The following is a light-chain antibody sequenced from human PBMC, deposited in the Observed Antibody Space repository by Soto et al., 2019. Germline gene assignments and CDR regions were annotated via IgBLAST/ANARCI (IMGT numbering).Light chain of an antibody. J-gene: IGLJ3*02. V-gene: IGLV1-47*01. Sequence: QSVLTQPPSASGTPGQRVTISCSGSSSNIGNNYGYWYQQLPGTAPKLLIYKNNQRPSGVPDRLSGSKSGTSASLAISGLRSEDEADYYCASWDDSVSGWVFGGGTKLTVL. CDR2: KNN. CDR3: ASWDDSVSGWV. CDR1: SSNIGNNY.